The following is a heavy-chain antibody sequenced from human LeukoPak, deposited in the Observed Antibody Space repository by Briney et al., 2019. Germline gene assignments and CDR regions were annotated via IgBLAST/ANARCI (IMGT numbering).Heavy chain of an antibody. CDR3: ASSVDTAIMA. CDR2: MYYRGST. D-gene: IGHD5-18*01. Sequence: SETLSLTCTVSGGSISSGNYYWSWIRQHPGKGLEWIGYMYYRGSTYYNPSLKSRVTISVDTSKNQFSLHLSSVTAADTAVFFCASSVDTAIMAWGQGTLVTVSS. J-gene: IGHJ5*02. CDR1: GGSISSGNYY. V-gene: IGHV4-31*03.